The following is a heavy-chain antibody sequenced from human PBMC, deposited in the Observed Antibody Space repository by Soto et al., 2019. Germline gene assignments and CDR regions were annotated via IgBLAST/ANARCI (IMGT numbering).Heavy chain of an antibody. CDR1: GDSISSTRW. CDR3: ARDRYGGFDY. D-gene: IGHD3-9*01. CDR2: IYHGGST. V-gene: IGHV4-4*02. Sequence: SETLSLTCTVSGDSISSTRWWSWVRQSPGKGLEWIGDIYHGGSTNYNPSLKSRVTISIDTSKNQFSLKLTSVTAADTAVYYCARDRYGGFDYWGLGTLVTVSS. J-gene: IGHJ4*02.